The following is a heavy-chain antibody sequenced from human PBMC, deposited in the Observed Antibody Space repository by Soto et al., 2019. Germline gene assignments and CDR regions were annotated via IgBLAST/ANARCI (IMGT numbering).Heavy chain of an antibody. J-gene: IGHJ6*02. CDR1: GFTFSSYG. Sequence: QVQLVESGGGVVQPGRSLRLSCAASGFTFSSYGMHWVRQAPGKGLEWVAVIRYDGSNKYYADSVKGRFTISRDNSKNTLYLQMNSLRAEDTAVYYCARDLGYCSGGSCYSLYYYYYGMDVWGQGTTVTVSS. CDR2: IRYDGSNK. D-gene: IGHD2-15*01. CDR3: ARDLGYCSGGSCYSLYYYYYGMDV. V-gene: IGHV3-33*01.